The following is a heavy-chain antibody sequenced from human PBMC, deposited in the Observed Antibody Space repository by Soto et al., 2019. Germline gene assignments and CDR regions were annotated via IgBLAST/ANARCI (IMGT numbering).Heavy chain of an antibody. V-gene: IGHV4-59*01. CDR1: GGSISSYY. Sequence: KPSETLSLTCTVSGGSISSYYWSWIRQPPGKGLEWIGYIYYSGSTNYNPSLKSRVTISVDTSKNQFSLKLSSVTAADTAVYYCARDRDSSSWYGWFDPWGQGTLVTVSS. D-gene: IGHD6-13*01. CDR3: ARDRDSSSWYGWFDP. CDR2: IYYSGST. J-gene: IGHJ5*02.